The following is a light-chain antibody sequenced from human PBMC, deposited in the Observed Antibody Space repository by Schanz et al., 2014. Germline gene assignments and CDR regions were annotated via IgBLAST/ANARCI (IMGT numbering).Light chain of an antibody. V-gene: IGLV8-61*01. CDR3: LVFMGSGSWV. J-gene: IGLJ3*02. CDR2: NTD. CDR1: SGSVSTSYY. Sequence: QTVVTQEPSFSVSPGGTVTLTCGLTSGSVSTSYYPSWYQQIPGQAPRTLIYNTDTRSSGVPDRFSGSILGDKAALTITGAQADDESDYFCLVFMGSGSWVFGGGTKLTVL.